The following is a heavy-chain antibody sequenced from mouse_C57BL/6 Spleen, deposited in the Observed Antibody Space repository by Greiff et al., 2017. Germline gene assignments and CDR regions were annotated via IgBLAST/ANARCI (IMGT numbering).Heavy chain of an antibody. CDR3: AREVYTYAMDY. Sequence: VQLKQSGAELVRPGTSVKVSCKASGYAFTNYLIEWVKQRPGQGLEWIGVINPGSGGTNYNEKFKGKATLTADKSSSTAYMQLSSLTSEDSAVYFCAREVYTYAMDYWGQGTSVTVSS. J-gene: IGHJ4*01. D-gene: IGHD1-3*01. CDR2: INPGSGGT. CDR1: GYAFTNYL. V-gene: IGHV1-54*01.